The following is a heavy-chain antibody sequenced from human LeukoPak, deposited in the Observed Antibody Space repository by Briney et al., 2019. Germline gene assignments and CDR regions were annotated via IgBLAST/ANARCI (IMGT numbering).Heavy chain of an antibody. CDR3: ARGEGYYDSSGYFPIDY. Sequence: SETLSLTCTVSGGSISSSSYYRGWIRQPPGKGLEWIGSIYYSGSTYYNPSLKSRVTISVDTSKNQFSLKLSSVTAADTAVYYCARGEGYYDSSGYFPIDYWGQETLVTVSS. V-gene: IGHV4-39*01. CDR1: GGSISSSSYY. D-gene: IGHD3-22*01. J-gene: IGHJ4*02. CDR2: IYYSGST.